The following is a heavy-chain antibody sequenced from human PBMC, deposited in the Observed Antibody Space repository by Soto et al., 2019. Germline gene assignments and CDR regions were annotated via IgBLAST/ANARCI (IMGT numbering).Heavy chain of an antibody. CDR1: GGSISGSY. CDR2: IYSSGRS. CDR3: ARLFTVTTDYYFGMDV. V-gene: IGHV4-4*07. Sequence: VQLRESGPGLVKPSETLSLSCTVSGGSISGSYWSWVRQPAGKGLEWTGRIYSSGRSNYNPSLNSRLTMSQDTSKNQFSLKLRSVTAADTAIYYCARLFTVTTDYYFGMDVWGQGTTVTVSS. D-gene: IGHD4-17*01. J-gene: IGHJ6*02.